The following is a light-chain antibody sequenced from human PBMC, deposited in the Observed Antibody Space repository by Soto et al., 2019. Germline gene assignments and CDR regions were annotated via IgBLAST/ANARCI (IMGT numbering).Light chain of an antibody. Sequence: EIVMTQSPATLSVSPGESATLSCRSSQSINNNYLAWYQQKPGQPPNLLIFGASHRAPDIPDRFSGSGSGTDFTLTISRLEPEDFAVYYCQQYGSSIQTFGQGTKVDIK. CDR1: QSINNNY. CDR3: QQYGSSIQT. J-gene: IGKJ1*01. V-gene: IGKV3-20*01. CDR2: GAS.